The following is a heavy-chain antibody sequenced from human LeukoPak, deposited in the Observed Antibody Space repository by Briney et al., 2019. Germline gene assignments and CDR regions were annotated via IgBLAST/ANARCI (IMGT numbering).Heavy chain of an antibody. CDR1: GFTFSSYS. Sequence: GGSLRLSCAASGFTFSSYSMNWVRQAPGKGLEWVSHISSSSSTIYYADSVKGRFTISRDNAKNSLYLQMNSLRAEDTAVYYCAELGITMIGGVWGKGTTVTIPS. CDR3: AELGITMIGGV. V-gene: IGHV3-48*04. CDR2: ISSSSSTI. D-gene: IGHD3-10*02. J-gene: IGHJ6*04.